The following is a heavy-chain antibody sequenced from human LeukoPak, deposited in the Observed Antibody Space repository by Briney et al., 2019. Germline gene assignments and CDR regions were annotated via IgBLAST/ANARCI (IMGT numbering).Heavy chain of an antibody. D-gene: IGHD1-26*01. CDR1: GYTFTTYY. Sequence: GASVKVSCKAPGYTFTTYYMHWVRQAPGQGLEWVGRINPSGGTTTYAQTLQGRFTMTRDTSTTTVYLQLSSLRVEDTAVYYCWRDLGGSYNDYWGQGAMVTVSS. J-gene: IGHJ4*02. V-gene: IGHV1-46*04. CDR2: INPSGGTT. CDR3: WRDLGGSYNDY.